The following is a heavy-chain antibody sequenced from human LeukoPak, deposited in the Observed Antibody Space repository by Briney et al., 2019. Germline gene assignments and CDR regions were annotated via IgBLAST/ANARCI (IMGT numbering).Heavy chain of an antibody. CDR2: ISATGGST. J-gene: IGHJ4*02. CDR3: AKVQTTVVSPPDS. Sequence: GGSLRLSCAASGFXFSSYAMSWVRQAPGKGLQWVSTISATGGSTFYADSVKGRFTISRDNSKDTLYLQINSLRAEDTAVYFCAKVQTTVVSPPDSWGQGTLVTVSS. CDR1: GFXFSSYA. D-gene: IGHD4-23*01. V-gene: IGHV3-23*01.